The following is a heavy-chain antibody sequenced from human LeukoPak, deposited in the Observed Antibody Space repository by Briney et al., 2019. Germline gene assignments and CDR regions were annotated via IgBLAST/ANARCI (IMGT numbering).Heavy chain of an antibody. CDR3: ARGGTTVTTDYYYYMDV. J-gene: IGHJ6*03. CDR1: GGTFSSYA. Sequence: SVKVSCKASGGTFSSYAISWVRQAPGQGLEWMGGIIPIFGTANYAQKFQGRVTITTDESTSTAYMELSSLRSEDTAVYYCARGGTTVTTDYYYYMDVWGKGTTVTVSS. D-gene: IGHD4-11*01. V-gene: IGHV1-69*05. CDR2: IIPIFGTA.